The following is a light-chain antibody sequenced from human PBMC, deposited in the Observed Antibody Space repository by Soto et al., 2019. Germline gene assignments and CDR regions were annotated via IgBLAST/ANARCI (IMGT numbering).Light chain of an antibody. Sequence: EIVMTNSPATLSVSPGERATLSCRASQSVTSNLAWYQQKPGQAPRLLIYGASTRATGIPARFSGSGSGTEFTLTISSLQSEDFAVYYCQQYNDWSPITFGQGTRLEIK. V-gene: IGKV3-15*01. CDR1: QSVTSN. CDR2: GAS. CDR3: QQYNDWSPIT. J-gene: IGKJ5*01.